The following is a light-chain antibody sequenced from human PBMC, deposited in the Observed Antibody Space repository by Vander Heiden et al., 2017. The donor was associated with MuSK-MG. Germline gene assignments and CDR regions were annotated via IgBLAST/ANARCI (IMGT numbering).Light chain of an antibody. V-gene: IGKV1-33*01. CDR3: QQNDNLPLT. J-gene: IGKJ4*01. CDR2: DAS. CDR1: QDISNY. Sequence: DIQMTQSPSSLSASVGDRVTITCQAKQDISNYLNWFQQKPGKAPKFLIYDASNLETGVPSRFSGSGSGTDFTLTISSLQVEDIATYYCQQNDNLPLTFGGGTKVEIK.